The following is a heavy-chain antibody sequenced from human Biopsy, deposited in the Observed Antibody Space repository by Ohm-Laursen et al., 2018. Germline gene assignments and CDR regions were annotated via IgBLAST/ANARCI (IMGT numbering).Heavy chain of an antibody. Sequence: GTLSLTCTVSGASISSYYWTWIRQPPGKGLEWIGRIYTSGSTNYNPSLKSRVTMSVDTSKNQFSLKLTSLTAADTAVYFCAAVDYSAYTTVDHWGQGTLITVSS. CDR3: AAVDYSAYTTVDH. CDR2: IYTSGST. J-gene: IGHJ4*02. V-gene: IGHV4-4*07. CDR1: GASISSYY. D-gene: IGHD5-12*01.